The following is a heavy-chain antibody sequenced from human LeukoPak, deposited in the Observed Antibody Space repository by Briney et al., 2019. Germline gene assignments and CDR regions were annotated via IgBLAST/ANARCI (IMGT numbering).Heavy chain of an antibody. CDR2: INPNSGGT. V-gene: IGHV1-2*02. D-gene: IGHD6-6*01. Sequence: ASVKVSCKASGYTFTGYYMHWVRQAPGQGLEWMGWINPNSGGTNYAQKFQGRVTMTRDTSISTAYMELSRLRSDDTAVYYCARHYSSSSPYYYYYYMDVWGKGTTVTVSS. J-gene: IGHJ6*03. CDR3: ARHYSSSSPYYYYYYMDV. CDR1: GYTFTGYY.